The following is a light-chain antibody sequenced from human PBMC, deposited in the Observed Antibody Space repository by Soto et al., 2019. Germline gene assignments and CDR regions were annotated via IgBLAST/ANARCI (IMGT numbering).Light chain of an antibody. Sequence: AIRMTQSPSSLSASTGDRVTITCRASQGISSYLAWYQQKPGKAPKLLIYAASTLQSGVPSRFSGSGSGTDFTLTISCLQYEDFATYYCQQYYSYPPTFGQGNKVDIK. CDR3: QQYYSYPPT. V-gene: IGKV1-8*01. J-gene: IGKJ1*01. CDR2: AAS. CDR1: QGISSY.